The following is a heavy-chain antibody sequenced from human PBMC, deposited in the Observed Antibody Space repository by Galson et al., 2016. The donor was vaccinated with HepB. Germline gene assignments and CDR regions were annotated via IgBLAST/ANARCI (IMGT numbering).Heavy chain of an antibody. CDR3: AKGRLDGEDDAFDL. CDR2: IFPDDSDT. V-gene: IGHV5-51*01. D-gene: IGHD3-10*01. Sequence: QSGAEVKKSGESLRISCKGSGYNFTNYWIGWVRQMPGKGLERMGIIFPDDSDTRSSPSFQGQVSMSVYRVTTTAYLRWKSLKTSDSGMYYCAKGRLDGEDDAFDLWGQGTLVTVSS. CDR1: GYNFTNYW. J-gene: IGHJ3*01.